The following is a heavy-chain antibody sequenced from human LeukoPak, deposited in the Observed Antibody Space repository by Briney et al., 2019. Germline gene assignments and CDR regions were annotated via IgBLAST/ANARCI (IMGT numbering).Heavy chain of an antibody. V-gene: IGHV1-18*01. CDR3: ARDRSCSSTSCYFDP. J-gene: IGHJ5*02. CDR2: ISGYNGIT. D-gene: IGHD2-2*01. CDR1: GYTLSRSD. Sequence: ASVKVSCKASGYTLSRSDISWVRQAPGQGLEWMGWISGYNGITNYAQKFQGRVTMTTDTSTNTAYMELRNLRSDDTAVYYCARDRSCSSTSCYFDPWGQGTPVTVSS.